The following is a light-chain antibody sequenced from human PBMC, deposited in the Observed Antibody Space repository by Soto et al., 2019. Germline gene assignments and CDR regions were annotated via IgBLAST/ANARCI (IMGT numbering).Light chain of an antibody. CDR2: DVN. V-gene: IGLV2-11*01. CDR3: SSYAGSNNFVV. CDR1: SSDVGGYNY. Sequence: QSALTQPRSVSGSPGQSVTISCTGTSSDVGGYNYVSWYEQHPGKAPKLIIYDVNKRPSGVPDRFSGSKSGNTASLTVSGLQAEDEADYYCSSYAGSNNFVVFGGGTKLTVL. J-gene: IGLJ2*01.